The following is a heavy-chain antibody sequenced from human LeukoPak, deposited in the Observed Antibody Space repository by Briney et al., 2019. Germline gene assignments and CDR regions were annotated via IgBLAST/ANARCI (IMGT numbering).Heavy chain of an antibody. J-gene: IGHJ4*02. CDR2: ISSSGSTI. CDR3: ARSWGEWPNLDY. Sequence: GGSLRLSCAASGFTFSDYYMSWIRQAPGKGLEGVSYISSSGSTIYYADSVKGRFTIPRDNAKNSLYLQMNSLRAEDTAVYYCARSWGEWPNLDYWGQGTLVTVSS. V-gene: IGHV3-11*04. CDR1: GFTFSDYY. D-gene: IGHD3-16*01.